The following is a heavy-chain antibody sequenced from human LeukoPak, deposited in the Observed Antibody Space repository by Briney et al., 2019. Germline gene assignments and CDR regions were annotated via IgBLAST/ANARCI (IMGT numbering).Heavy chain of an antibody. CDR1: GYTFTSYG. V-gene: IGHV1-18*01. J-gene: IGHJ4*02. D-gene: IGHD6-13*01. Sequence: ASVKVSCKASGYTFTSYGISWVRQAPGQGLEWMGWISAYNGNTNYAQKLQGRVTMTTDTSTSTAYMELRSLRSDDTAVYYCARASSSWYGADDLIDYWGQGTLVTVSS. CDR2: ISAYNGNT. CDR3: ARASSSWYGADDLIDY.